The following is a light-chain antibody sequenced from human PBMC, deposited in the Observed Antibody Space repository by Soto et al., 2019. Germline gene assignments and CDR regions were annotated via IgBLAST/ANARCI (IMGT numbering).Light chain of an antibody. V-gene: IGLV1-40*01. CDR3: QSYATVLDVYVL. CDR1: SSNIGAGYD. J-gene: IGLJ3*02. CDR2: GDT. Sequence: QSVLTQPPSVSGAPGQRVTISCTGSSSNIGAGYDVHWYQQLPGKAPKLLIYGDTNRPSGVPDRFSGSKSGTSASLAITGLQDEDEADYYCQSYATVLDVYVLFGGGTKLTVL.